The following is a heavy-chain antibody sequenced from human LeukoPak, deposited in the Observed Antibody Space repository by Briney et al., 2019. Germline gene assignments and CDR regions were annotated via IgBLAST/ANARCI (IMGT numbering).Heavy chain of an antibody. CDR1: GGSFSGYY. CDR3: AIHIVVVPAAKKKNWFDP. Sequence: SETLSLTCAVYGGSFSGYYWSWIRQPPGKGLEWIGEINHSGSTNYNPSLKSRVTISVDTSKNQFSLMLSSVTAADTAVYYCAIHIVVVPAAKKKNWFDPWGQGTLVTVSS. CDR2: INHSGST. V-gene: IGHV4-34*01. J-gene: IGHJ5*02. D-gene: IGHD2-2*01.